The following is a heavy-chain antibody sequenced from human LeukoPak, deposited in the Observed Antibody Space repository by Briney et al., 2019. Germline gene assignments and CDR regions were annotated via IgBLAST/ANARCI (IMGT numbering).Heavy chain of an antibody. Sequence: GGSLRLSCAASGFTFTSYTMNWVRQAPSKGLEWVAVISYDGSNKYYADSVKGRFTISRDNSKNTLYLQMNSLRAEDTAVYYCATQLLVGATKSPLDYWGQGTLVTVSS. CDR3: ATQLLVGATKSPLDY. D-gene: IGHD1-26*01. CDR2: ISYDGSNK. V-gene: IGHV3-30*03. CDR1: GFTFTSYT. J-gene: IGHJ4*02.